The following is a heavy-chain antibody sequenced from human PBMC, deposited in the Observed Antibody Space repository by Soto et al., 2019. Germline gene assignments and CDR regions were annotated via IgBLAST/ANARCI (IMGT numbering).Heavy chain of an antibody. D-gene: IGHD6-13*01. CDR1: GFTFSDHY. CDR3: AREGSGYYWYFDL. Sequence: GGSLRLSCGASGFTFSDHYMDWVRQAPGKGREGVGRTRNKANSYTTEYAASVKGRFTISRDDSKNSLYLQVNSHKTEDTAVYYCAREGSGYYWYFDLWGRGTLVTVSS. J-gene: IGHJ2*01. CDR2: TRNKANSYTT. V-gene: IGHV3-72*01.